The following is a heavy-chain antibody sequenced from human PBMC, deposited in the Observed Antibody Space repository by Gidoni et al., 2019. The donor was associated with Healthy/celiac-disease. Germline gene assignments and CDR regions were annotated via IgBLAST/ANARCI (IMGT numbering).Heavy chain of an antibody. CDR2: INPSSDGT. J-gene: IGHJ6*03. D-gene: IGHD4-17*01. Sequence: QVQLVQSGAEVKKPGASVKVSREASGSPFTGYYIHWVRQAAGQGLEWMGWINPSSDGTTYAQKFQDRVTMTRDTSISTAYMELSRLRSDDTAVYYCARGTTVVTPRTTKNYYYYYMDVWGKGTTVTVSS. CDR1: GSPFTGYY. CDR3: ARGTTVVTPRTTKNYYYYYMDV. V-gene: IGHV1-2*02.